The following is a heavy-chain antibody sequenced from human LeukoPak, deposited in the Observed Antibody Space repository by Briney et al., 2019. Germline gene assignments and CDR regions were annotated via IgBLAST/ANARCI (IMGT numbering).Heavy chain of an antibody. J-gene: IGHJ3*02. CDR2: IKTDGSTT. CDR1: GFTFSSYW. D-gene: IGHD1-26*01. V-gene: IGHV3-74*01. CDR3: AKPIKGSGSPWYAFDI. Sequence: PGGSLRLSCAASGFTFSSYWMHWVRQAPGKGLVWVSRIKTDGSTTIYADSVKGRFTISRDNAKNTLYLQMNSLRAEDTAVYYCAKPIKGSGSPWYAFDIWGQGTMVTVSS.